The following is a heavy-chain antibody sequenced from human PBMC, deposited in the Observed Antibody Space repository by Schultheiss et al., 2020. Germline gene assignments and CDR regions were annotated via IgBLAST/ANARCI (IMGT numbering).Heavy chain of an antibody. Sequence: GGSLRLSCAASGFTFSSYAMSWVRQAPGKGLEWVGRIKSKTDGGATDYGAPVKGRYTISRDDSKNTVYLQMNSLKTEDTAVYYCTTDRILTGNYWGQGTLVNVSS. J-gene: IGHJ4*02. CDR3: TTDRILTGNY. V-gene: IGHV3-15*07. CDR1: GFTFSSYA. CDR2: IKSKTDGGAT. D-gene: IGHD3-9*01.